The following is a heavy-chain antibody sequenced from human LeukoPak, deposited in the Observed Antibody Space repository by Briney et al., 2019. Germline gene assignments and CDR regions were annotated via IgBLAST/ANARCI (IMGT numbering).Heavy chain of an antibody. Sequence: GASVKVSCKASGGTFSSYAISWVRQAPGQGLEWMGRIIPILGIANYAQKFQGRVTITADKSTSTAYMELSSLRSEDTAVYYCARTNVNIAADPDYWGQGTLVTVSS. D-gene: IGHD6-13*01. CDR3: ARTNVNIAADPDY. J-gene: IGHJ4*02. CDR1: GGTFSSYA. V-gene: IGHV1-69*04. CDR2: IIPILGIA.